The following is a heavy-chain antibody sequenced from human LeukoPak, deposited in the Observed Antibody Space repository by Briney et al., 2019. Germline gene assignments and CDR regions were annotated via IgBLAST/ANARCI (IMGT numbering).Heavy chain of an antibody. V-gene: IGHV7-4-1*02. D-gene: IGHD3-10*01. CDR1: GYTFTSYA. CDR2: INTNTGNP. Sequence: ASVKVSCKASGYTFTSYAMNWVRQAPGQGLEWMGWINTNTGNPTYAQGFTGQFVFSLDTSVSTAYLQISSLKAEDTAVYYCARERITMVRGRGGPNNWFDPWGQGTLVTVSS. CDR3: ARERITMVRGRGGPNNWFDP. J-gene: IGHJ5*02.